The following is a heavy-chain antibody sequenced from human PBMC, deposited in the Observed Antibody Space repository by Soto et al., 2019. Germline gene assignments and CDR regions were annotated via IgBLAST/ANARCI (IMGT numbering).Heavy chain of an antibody. CDR2: ISSSGSTI. J-gene: IGHJ4*02. CDR3: ARIKSGITIFGVVIPPIDY. D-gene: IGHD3-3*01. Sequence: GGSLRLSCAVSGFRFDGYAMHWVRQAPGKGLEWVSGISSSGSTIYYADSVKGRFTISRDNAKNSLYLQMNSLRAEDTAVYYCARIKSGITIFGVVIPPIDYWGQGTPVTVSS. CDR1: GFRFDGYA. V-gene: IGHV3-48*03.